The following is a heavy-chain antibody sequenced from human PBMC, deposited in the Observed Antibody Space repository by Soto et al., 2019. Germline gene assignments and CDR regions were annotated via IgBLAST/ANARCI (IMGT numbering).Heavy chain of an antibody. CDR2: IYWDDDK. CDR1: GFSLSTRGVG. J-gene: IGHJ4*02. V-gene: IGHV2-5*02. Sequence: SGPKLGNPTQTLTLTCTFSGFSLSTRGVGVGWIRQPPGKALEWLALIYWDDDKRYSPSLKSRLTITKDTSKNQVVLTMTNMDPVDTATYYCAHRGDYGDLDYWGQGTLVTVSS. D-gene: IGHD4-17*01. CDR3: AHRGDYGDLDY.